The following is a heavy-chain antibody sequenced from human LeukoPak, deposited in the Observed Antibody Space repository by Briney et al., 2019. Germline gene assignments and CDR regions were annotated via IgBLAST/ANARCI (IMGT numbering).Heavy chain of an antibody. D-gene: IGHD6-13*01. CDR1: GFAFSSNA. Sequence: QPGGSLRLSCAASGFAFSSNAMHWVRQAPGKGLEWVALISYDGDIKNYADSVKGRFTISRDNSKSTLSLQMNSLRPEDTAVYFCASEGSFVPGTLDNWGQGTLVTVSS. CDR2: ISYDGDIK. J-gene: IGHJ4*02. CDR3: ASEGSFVPGTLDN. V-gene: IGHV3-30*04.